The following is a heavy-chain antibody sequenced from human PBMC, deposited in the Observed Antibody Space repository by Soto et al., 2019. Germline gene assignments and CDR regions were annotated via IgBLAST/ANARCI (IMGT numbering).Heavy chain of an antibody. V-gene: IGHV1-69*01. Sequence: QVQLVQSGAEVKKPGSSVKVSCKASGGTFSSSAISWVRQAPGQGLEWMGGIIPIFGTADYAQKFQGRVTITAEESTTTAYMELSSLRPADTAVYYCSNGHYSSSSRGWFDPWGQGTLVIVSS. CDR1: GGTFSSSA. D-gene: IGHD6-13*01. CDR2: IIPIFGTA. CDR3: SNGHYSSSSRGWFDP. J-gene: IGHJ5*02.